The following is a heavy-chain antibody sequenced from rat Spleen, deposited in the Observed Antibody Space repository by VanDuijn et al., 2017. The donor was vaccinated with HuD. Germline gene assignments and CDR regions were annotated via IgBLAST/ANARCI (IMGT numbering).Heavy chain of an antibody. CDR1: GFTFSDYY. CDR2: ISYEGSST. V-gene: IGHV5-22*01. Sequence: EVQLVESGGGLVQPGRSMKVSCAASGFTFSDYYMAWVRQAPKKGLEWVASISYEGSSTYYGDSVKGRFTISRDNAKSTLYLQMNSLRSEDTATYYCARRDGGYSDYWGQGVMVTVSS. D-gene: IGHD1-11*01. J-gene: IGHJ2*01. CDR3: ARRDGGYSDY.